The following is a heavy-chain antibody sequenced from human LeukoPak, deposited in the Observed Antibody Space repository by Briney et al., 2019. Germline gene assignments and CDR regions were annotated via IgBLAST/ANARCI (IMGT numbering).Heavy chain of an antibody. CDR3: ASGYRFRN. D-gene: IGHD5-18*01. V-gene: IGHV1-2*02. J-gene: IGHJ4*02. CDR1: GYPFTDYY. CDR2: INLNRGGT. Sequence: ASVKVSCKASGYPFTDYYMHWVRQAPGQGLEWMGWINLNRGGTDYAQKFQGRVTMTRDTSISTAYMELSRLRYDDTAVYYCASGYRFRNWGQGTLVTVSS.